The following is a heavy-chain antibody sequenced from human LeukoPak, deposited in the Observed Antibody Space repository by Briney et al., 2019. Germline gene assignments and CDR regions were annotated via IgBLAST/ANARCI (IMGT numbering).Heavy chain of an antibody. CDR3: ARQGYVGSPWAFDI. Sequence: SETLSLTCTVSGDSVSGYYWSWIRQPPGKGLEWIGYIYYSGSTNYNPSLKSRVTISVDTTKNQFSLKLTSVTAADTAVYYCARQGYVGSPWAFDIWGQGTMVTASS. V-gene: IGHV4-59*08. D-gene: IGHD3-10*02. CDR1: GDSVSGYY. CDR2: IYYSGST. J-gene: IGHJ3*02.